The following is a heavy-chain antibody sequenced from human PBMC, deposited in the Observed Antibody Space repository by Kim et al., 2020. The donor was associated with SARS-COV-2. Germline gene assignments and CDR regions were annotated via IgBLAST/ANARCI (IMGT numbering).Heavy chain of an antibody. J-gene: IGHJ6*02. CDR2: ISAYNGNT. D-gene: IGHD3-22*01. V-gene: IGHV1-18*01. Sequence: ASVKVSCKASGYTFTSYGISWVRQAPGQGLEWMGWISAYNGNTNYAQKLQGRVTMTTDTSTSTAYMELRSLRSDDTAVYYCARVSGDSSGYYYRGMDVWGQGTTVTVSS. CDR1: GYTFTSYG. CDR3: ARVSGDSSGYYYRGMDV.